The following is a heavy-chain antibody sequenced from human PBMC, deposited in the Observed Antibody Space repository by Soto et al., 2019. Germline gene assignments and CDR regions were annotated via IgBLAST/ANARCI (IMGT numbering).Heavy chain of an antibody. D-gene: IGHD4-17*01. V-gene: IGHV1-69*01. CDR3: ARVWVTTVTAWFDL. CDR1: GGTLSSYA. Sequence: QVQLVQSGAEVKKPGSSVKVSCKPFGGTLSSYAITWMRQAPGQGLEWMGGIIPFSGAANYAQKFQGRVTITADESTNTAYMDLSSLRSEATAVYFCARVWVTTVTAWFDLWGQGTLVTVSS. CDR2: IIPFSGAA. J-gene: IGHJ5*02.